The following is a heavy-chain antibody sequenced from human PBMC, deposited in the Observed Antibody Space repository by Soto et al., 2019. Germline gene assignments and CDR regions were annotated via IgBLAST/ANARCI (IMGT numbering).Heavy chain of an antibody. CDR2: VYYTGTT. Sequence: QVQLQESGPGLLKPSETLSLTCTVSGGSISSYFYIWVRQPPGKGLEWIGSVYYTGTTDYNPSLKSRVTISVDTYKTQFSLNLRSVTAADTAVYYCARDLAAVRRAFDYWGRGTLVTVSS. CDR3: ARDLAAVRRAFDY. J-gene: IGHJ4*02. V-gene: IGHV4-59*01. CDR1: GGSISSYF. D-gene: IGHD6-13*01.